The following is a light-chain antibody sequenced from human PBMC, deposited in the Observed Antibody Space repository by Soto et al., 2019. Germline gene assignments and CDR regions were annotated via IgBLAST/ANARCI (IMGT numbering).Light chain of an antibody. J-gene: IGLJ1*01. CDR1: SSDVGGYNF. V-gene: IGLV2-14*01. CDR2: EVS. CDR3: YSYRGYYTRV. Sequence: QSALTQPASVSGSPGQSITISCTGTSSDVGGYNFVSWYQQHPGRAPKLLIYEVSRRPSGVSNRFSGSKSGDTASLTISGLQAEDEADYYCYSYRGYYTRVFGTGTKVNVL.